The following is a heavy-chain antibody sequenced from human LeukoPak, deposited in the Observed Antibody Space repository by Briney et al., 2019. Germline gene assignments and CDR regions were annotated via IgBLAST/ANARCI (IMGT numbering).Heavy chain of an antibody. CDR2: VYYAGST. CDR3: ARSGWPMGGFDP. Sequence: PSETLSLTCTVSGDSISSDTYHGGWIRQPPGKGLQWIGSVYYAGSTYYNPSLKSRVRISVDTSKDQFYLKLFPVTAADTAMYYCARSGWPMGGFDPWGQGILVTVSS. V-gene: IGHV4-39*01. D-gene: IGHD3-10*01. CDR1: GDSISSDTYH. J-gene: IGHJ5*02.